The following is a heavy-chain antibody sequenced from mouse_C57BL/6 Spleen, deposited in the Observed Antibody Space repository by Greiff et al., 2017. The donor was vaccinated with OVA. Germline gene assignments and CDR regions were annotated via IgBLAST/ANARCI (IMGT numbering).Heavy chain of an antibody. J-gene: IGHJ4*01. V-gene: IGHV1-53*01. CDR3: ARGGYYYGSSYYAMDY. D-gene: IGHD1-1*01. CDR2: INPSNGGT. Sequence: QVQLKQPGPELVKPGASVKLSCKASGYTFTSYWMHWVKQRPGQGLEWIGNINPSNGGTNYNEKFKSKATLTVDKSSSTAYMQLSSLTSEDSAVYYCARGGYYYGSSYYAMDYWGQGTSVTVSS. CDR1: GYTFTSYW.